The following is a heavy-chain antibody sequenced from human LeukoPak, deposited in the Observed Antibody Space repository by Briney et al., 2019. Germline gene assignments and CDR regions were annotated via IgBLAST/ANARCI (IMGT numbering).Heavy chain of an antibody. J-gene: IGHJ5*02. CDR1: GFSFSDQY. CDR3: ARGGNWFDP. Sequence: GGSLRLSCAASGFSFSDQYMSWIRQTPGKGLEWIAYIGPTGSKTSYVESVKGRFIISRDNAANSIFLQMGSLRGDDTAVYYCARGGNWFDPWGQGTLVTVSS. D-gene: IGHD3-16*01. CDR2: IGPTGSKT. V-gene: IGHV3-11*01.